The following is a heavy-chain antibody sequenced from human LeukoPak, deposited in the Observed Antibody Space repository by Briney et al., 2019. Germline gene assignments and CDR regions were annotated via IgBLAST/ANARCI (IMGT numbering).Heavy chain of an antibody. D-gene: IGHD6-13*01. J-gene: IGHJ4*02. CDR3: ASSLSYSSSLSLDY. Sequence: ASVKVSCKASGYTFTSYGISWVRQAPGQGLEWMGWISAYNGNTNYAQKLQGRVTMTTDTSTSTAYMELRSLRSDDTAVYYCASSLSYSSSLSLDYWGQGTLVTVSS. CDR2: ISAYNGNT. CDR1: GYTFTSYG. V-gene: IGHV1-18*01.